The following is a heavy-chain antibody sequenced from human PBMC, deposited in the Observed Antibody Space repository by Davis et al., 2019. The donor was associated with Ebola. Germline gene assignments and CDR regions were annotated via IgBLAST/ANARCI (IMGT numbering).Heavy chain of an antibody. J-gene: IGHJ5*02. CDR1: GYTFTSYG. CDR2: ISAYNGNT. D-gene: IGHD5-12*01. CDR3: ARGVEYSGYGGFRFDP. Sequence: AASVKVSCKASGYTFTSYGISWVRQAPGQGLEWMGWISAYNGNTNYAQKLQGRVTMTTDTSTSTAYMELMSLRSDDTAVYYCARGVEYSGYGGFRFDPWGQGTLVTVSS. V-gene: IGHV1-18*01.